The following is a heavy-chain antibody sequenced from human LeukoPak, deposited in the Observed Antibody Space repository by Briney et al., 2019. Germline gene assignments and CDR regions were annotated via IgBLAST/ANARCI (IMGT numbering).Heavy chain of an antibody. V-gene: IGHV4-39*01. Sequence: PSETLSLTCTVSGGSISNSNYYWGWIRQPPGKGLEWIGSIYYSGSTFYNPSLKSRVTISVDTSKNEFSLKLSSVTAADTAVYYCASTKDSGSYYGFDYWGQGTLVTVSS. J-gene: IGHJ4*02. CDR1: GGSISNSNYY. CDR3: ASTKDSGSYYGFDY. CDR2: IYYSGST. D-gene: IGHD1-26*01.